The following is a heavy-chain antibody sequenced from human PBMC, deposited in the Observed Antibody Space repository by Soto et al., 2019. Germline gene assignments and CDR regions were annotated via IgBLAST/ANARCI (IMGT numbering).Heavy chain of an antibody. D-gene: IGHD6-25*01. CDR1: GFTFSSYG. V-gene: IGHV3-30*18. J-gene: IGHJ6*02. Sequence: QVQLLESGGGVVQPGRSLRLSCAASGFTFSSYGMHWVRQAPGKGLAWVAVISDDGRNKYYADSVKGRFTISRDNSKNTLYLQMNRLGAEDTAVYYCAKDLLRPGRAYGMDVWGQGTTVTVSS. CDR3: AKDLLRPGRAYGMDV. CDR2: ISDDGRNK.